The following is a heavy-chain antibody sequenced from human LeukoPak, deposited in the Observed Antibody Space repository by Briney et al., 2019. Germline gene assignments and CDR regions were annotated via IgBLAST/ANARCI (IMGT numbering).Heavy chain of an antibody. V-gene: IGHV1-69*11. CDR3: ARGRGYYDSSGYSYFAGFDY. Sequence: ASVKVSCKASGGTFSSYAISWVRQAPGQGLEWMGRIIPILGTANYAQKFQGRVTITTDESTSTAYMELSSLRSEDTAVYYCARGRGYYDSSGYSYFAGFDYWGQGTLVTVSS. D-gene: IGHD3-22*01. CDR1: GGTFSSYA. J-gene: IGHJ4*02. CDR2: IIPILGTA.